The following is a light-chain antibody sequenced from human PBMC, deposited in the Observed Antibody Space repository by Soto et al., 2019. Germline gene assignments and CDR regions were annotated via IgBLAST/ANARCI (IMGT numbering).Light chain of an antibody. CDR1: NSDVGAYTL. V-gene: IGLV2-11*01. CDR3: DSYTSSRAYV. Sequence: QSALTQPRSVSGSPGQSVTISCTGTNSDVGAYTLVSWYQQLPGKAPKLIISAVTYRPSGVPDRFSGSKSGNTASLTISGLQTEDEADYYCDSYTSSRAYVFGIGTKLTVL. J-gene: IGLJ1*01. CDR2: AVT.